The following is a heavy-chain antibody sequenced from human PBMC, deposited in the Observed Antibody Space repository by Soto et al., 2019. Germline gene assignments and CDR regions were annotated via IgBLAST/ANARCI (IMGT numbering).Heavy chain of an antibody. CDR1: GFTFDDYA. V-gene: IGHV3-9*01. CDR3: ANGYCSGSSCRYYFDY. Sequence: EVQLVESGGGLVQPGRCLRLSCAASGFTFDDYAMHWVRQAPGKGLEWVSGSSWNRGSIGYEDSVKGRFTISRDNAKNSLYLQMNSLRAEDTALYDCANGYCSGSSCRYYFDYGGQGTLVTVCS. J-gene: IGHJ4*02. CDR2: SSWNRGSI. D-gene: IGHD2-15*01.